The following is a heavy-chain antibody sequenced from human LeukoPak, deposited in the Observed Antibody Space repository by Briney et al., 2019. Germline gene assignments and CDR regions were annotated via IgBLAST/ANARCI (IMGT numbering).Heavy chain of an antibody. CDR3: ARDGDIAVATAPYYFDY. V-gene: IGHV3-48*03. CDR1: GFTFSYYE. J-gene: IGHJ4*02. Sequence: GGSLRLSCAASGFTFSYYEMIWVHQAPGKGLEWVAYITGGSTTKSYADSVKGRFTISRDNAKNSLYLQMNSLRAEDTAIYYCARDGDIAVATAPYYFDYWGQGILVTVSS. CDR2: ITGGSTTK. D-gene: IGHD6-19*01.